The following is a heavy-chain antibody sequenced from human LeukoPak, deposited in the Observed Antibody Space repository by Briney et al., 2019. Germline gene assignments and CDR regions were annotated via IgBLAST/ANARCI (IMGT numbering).Heavy chain of an antibody. Sequence: ASVKVSCKASGYTFTSFSITWVRQAPGQGLEWMGWISVYNGNTNYAQKRQGRVTMTTGTSTSTAYMELRSLRSDDTAVYYCARMGGELLGPWFDYWGQGTLVTVSS. CDR1: GYTFTSFS. J-gene: IGHJ4*02. D-gene: IGHD1-26*01. CDR3: ARMGGELLGPWFDY. V-gene: IGHV1-18*01. CDR2: ISVYNGNT.